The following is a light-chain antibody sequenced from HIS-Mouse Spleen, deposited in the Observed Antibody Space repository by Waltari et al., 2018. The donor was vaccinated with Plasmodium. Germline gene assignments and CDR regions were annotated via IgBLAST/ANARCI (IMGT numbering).Light chain of an antibody. V-gene: IGLV3-10*01. CDR1: ALTKKY. CDR3: YSTDSSGNHRV. J-gene: IGLJ3*02. CDR2: EDS. Sequence: SYELTQPPSVSVSPGQTARITCSGDALTKKYAYWYQQKSGQAPVLVIYEDSKRPSGSPAGFSGSSSGTMATLTISGAQVEDEAHYYCYSTDSSGNHRVFGGGTKLTVL.